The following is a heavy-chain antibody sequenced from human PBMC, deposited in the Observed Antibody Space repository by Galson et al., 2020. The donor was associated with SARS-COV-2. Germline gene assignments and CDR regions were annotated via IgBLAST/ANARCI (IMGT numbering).Heavy chain of an antibody. CDR3: VRGSREAAGTGFDP. CDR1: GFTFSTYD. J-gene: IGHJ5*02. Sequence: GGSLRLTCAASGFTFSTYDMHWVRHDTRKGLEWVAGIGIAGATYYPDSVKGRFTISREHAKSSFYLQMNSLRAEDTAVYFCVRGSREAAGTGFDPWGQGTLVTVSS. CDR2: IGIAGAT. V-gene: IGHV3-13*01. D-gene: IGHD6-13*01.